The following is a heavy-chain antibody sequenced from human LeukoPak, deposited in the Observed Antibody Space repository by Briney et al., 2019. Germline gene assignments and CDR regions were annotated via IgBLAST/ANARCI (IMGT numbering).Heavy chain of an antibody. D-gene: IGHD2-15*01. CDR3: ARVSGPKYCSGGSCYSARTYYFDY. CDR2: INHSGST. V-gene: IGHV4-34*01. CDR1: GGSFSGYY. Sequence: SETLSLTCAVYGGSFSGYYWSWIRQPPGKGLEWIGEINHSGSTNYNPSLKSRVTISVDTSKNQFSLKLSSVTAADTAVYYCARVSGPKYCSGGSCYSARTYYFDYWGQGTLVTVSS. J-gene: IGHJ4*02.